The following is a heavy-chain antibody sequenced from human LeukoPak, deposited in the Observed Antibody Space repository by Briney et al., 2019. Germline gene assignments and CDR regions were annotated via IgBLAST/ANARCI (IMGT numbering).Heavy chain of an antibody. CDR3: ARAAVTAIFGVEYFQH. J-gene: IGHJ1*01. CDR1: GFTFSSYS. Sequence: PGGSLRLSCAAFGFTFSSYSMNWVRQAPGKGLEWVSSISGSSSYIYYADSVKGRFTISRDNAKNSLYLQMNSLRAEDTAVYYCARAAVTAIFGVEYFQHWGQGTLVTVSS. V-gene: IGHV3-21*01. CDR2: ISGSSSYI. D-gene: IGHD2-21*02.